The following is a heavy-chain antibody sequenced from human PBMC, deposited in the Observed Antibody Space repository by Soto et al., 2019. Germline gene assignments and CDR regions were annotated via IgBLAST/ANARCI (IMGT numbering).Heavy chain of an antibody. CDR1: GFTFSSYA. J-gene: IGHJ3*02. V-gene: IGHV3-23*01. CDR2: ISGSGGST. D-gene: IGHD2-15*01. CDR3: AKGPRYCSGGSCYSIPDAFDI. Sequence: EVQLLESGGGLVQPGGSLRLSCAASGFTFSSYAMSWVRQAPGKGLEWVSAISGSGGSTYYADSVKGRFTISRDNSKNPLYLQMNSLRAEDTAVYYCAKGPRYCSGGSCYSIPDAFDILGQGTMVTVSS.